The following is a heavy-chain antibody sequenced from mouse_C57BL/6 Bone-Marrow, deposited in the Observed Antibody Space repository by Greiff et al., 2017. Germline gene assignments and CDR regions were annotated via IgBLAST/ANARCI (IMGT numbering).Heavy chain of an antibody. Sequence: EVQGVESGGGLVQPGGSLKLSCAASGFTFSDYYMYWVRQTPEKRLEWVAYISNGGGSTYYPATVTGRFTISRDNAKNTLYLQMSRLKSEDTAMFYCARHPNYYGRAMDYWGQGTSVTVSS. CDR1: GFTFSDYY. CDR3: ARHPNYYGRAMDY. D-gene: IGHD1-1*01. CDR2: ISNGGGST. V-gene: IGHV5-12*01. J-gene: IGHJ4*01.